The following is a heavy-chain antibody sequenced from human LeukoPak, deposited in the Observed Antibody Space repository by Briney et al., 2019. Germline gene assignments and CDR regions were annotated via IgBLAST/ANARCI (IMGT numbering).Heavy chain of an antibody. CDR3: ARCLPNDY. CDR2: INHSGST. CDR1: GGSFSGYY. J-gene: IGHJ4*02. V-gene: IGHV4-34*01. Sequence: SETLSLTCAVYGGSFSGYYWSWIRHPPGKGLEWIGEINHSGSTNYNPSLKSRVTISVDTSKNQFSLKRSAVTAADTAVYYCARCLPNDYWGQGTLVTVSS.